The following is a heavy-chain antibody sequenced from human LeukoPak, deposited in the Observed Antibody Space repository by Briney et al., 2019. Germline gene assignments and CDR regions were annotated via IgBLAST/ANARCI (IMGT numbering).Heavy chain of an antibody. Sequence: PSETLSLTCTVSGGSIRSYYWSWIRQPAGKGLEWIGRIYASGNTNYNPSLKSRVTMSVDTSRNQFSLQLNSVTAADMAVYYCARVCVGGRSCMDVWGKGTTVTISS. V-gene: IGHV4-4*07. CDR2: IYASGNT. J-gene: IGHJ6*03. CDR3: ARVCVGGRSCMDV. CDR1: GGSIRSYY. D-gene: IGHD3-16*01.